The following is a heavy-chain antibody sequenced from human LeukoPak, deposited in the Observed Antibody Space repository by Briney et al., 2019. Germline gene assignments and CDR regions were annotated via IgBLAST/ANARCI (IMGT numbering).Heavy chain of an antibody. Sequence: ASVKVSCKTSGYTFTNYGISWVRQAPGQGLEWMGIINPSGGSTSYAQKFQGRVTMTRDTSTSTVYMELSSLRSEDTAVYYCARETHDYSNYGLDYYYYYYMDAWGKGTTVTVSS. D-gene: IGHD4-11*01. V-gene: IGHV1-46*01. J-gene: IGHJ6*03. CDR2: INPSGGST. CDR3: ARETHDYSNYGLDYYYYYYMDA. CDR1: GYTFTNYG.